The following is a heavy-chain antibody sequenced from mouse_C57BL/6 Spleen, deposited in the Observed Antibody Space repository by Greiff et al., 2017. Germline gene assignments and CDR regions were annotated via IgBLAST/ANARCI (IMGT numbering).Heavy chain of an antibody. V-gene: IGHV8-12*01. Sequence: QVQLKESGPGILQSSQTLSLTCSFSGFSLSTSGMGVSWIRQPSGKGLEWLAHIYWDDDKRYNPSLKSRLTISKDTSRNQVFLKITSVDTADTATYYCARREDYDEDYFDYWGQGTTLTVSS. CDR1: GFSLSTSGMG. J-gene: IGHJ2*01. CDR2: IYWDDDK. CDR3: ARREDYDEDYFDY. D-gene: IGHD2-4*01.